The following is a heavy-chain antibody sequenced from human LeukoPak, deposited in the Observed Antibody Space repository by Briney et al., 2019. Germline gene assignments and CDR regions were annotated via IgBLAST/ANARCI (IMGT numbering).Heavy chain of an antibody. D-gene: IGHD3-22*01. CDR3: VTYYFDSSGPKKNY. V-gene: IGHV4-34*01. Sequence: KPSETLSLTCAVYGGSFSGYYWSWIRQPPGKGLEWIGEINYSGSTNYNPSLKSRVTISVDTSKKQFSLKLSSVTAADTAVYYCVTYYFDSSGPKKNYWGQGTLVTVSS. CDR1: GGSFSGYY. CDR2: INYSGST. J-gene: IGHJ4*02.